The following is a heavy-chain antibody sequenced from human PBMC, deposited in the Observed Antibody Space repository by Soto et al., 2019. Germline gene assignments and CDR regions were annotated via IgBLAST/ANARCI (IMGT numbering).Heavy chain of an antibody. J-gene: IGHJ4*02. CDR2: IYYTGDT. V-gene: IGHV4-61*07. CDR3: AGQVGYFDY. Sequence: WTWIRQPPGKGLEWIGYIYYTGDTKYNPSLKSRVTMSVDTSRNQFSLKLTSVTAADTAVYYCAGQVGYFDYWGQGTLVTVSS. D-gene: IGHD1-26*01.